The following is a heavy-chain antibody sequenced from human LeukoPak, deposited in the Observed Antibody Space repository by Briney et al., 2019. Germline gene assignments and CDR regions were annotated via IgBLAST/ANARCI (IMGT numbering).Heavy chain of an antibody. V-gene: IGHV4-39*01. CDR1: GGSISSSSYC. D-gene: IGHD4-17*01. CDR2: IYYSGST. Sequence: PSETLSLTCTVSGGSISSSSYCWGWVRQPPGKGLEWTGSIYYSGSTYYNPSLKSRVTISVDTSKNQFSLKVSPVTAADTAVYYCARQMRLRDYFDYWGQGTLVTVSS. CDR3: ARQMRLRDYFDY. J-gene: IGHJ4*02.